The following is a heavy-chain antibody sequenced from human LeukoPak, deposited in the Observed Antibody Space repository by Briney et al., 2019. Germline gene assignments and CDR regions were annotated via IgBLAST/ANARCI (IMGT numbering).Heavy chain of an antibody. J-gene: IGHJ4*02. CDR2: ISGSGGST. Sequence: GGSLRLSCAASGFTFSSYAMSWVRQAPGKGLEWVSAISGSGGSTYYADSVKGRFTISRDNAKNSLFLQMNSLKIEDTAIYFCAKAGGTNDLPDWGQGTLVTASS. CDR1: GFTFSSYA. CDR3: AKAGGTNDLPD. V-gene: IGHV3-23*01. D-gene: IGHD3/OR15-3a*01.